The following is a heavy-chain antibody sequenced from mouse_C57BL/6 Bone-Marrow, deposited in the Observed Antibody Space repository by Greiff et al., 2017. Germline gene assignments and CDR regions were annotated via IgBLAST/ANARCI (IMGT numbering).Heavy chain of an antibody. D-gene: IGHD1-1*01. J-gene: IGHJ2*01. Sequence: QVQLQQPGAELVKPGPSVKLSCKASGYTFTSYWMHWVKQRPGRGLGWIGRIDPNSGGTKYNEKFKSKATLPVDKPSSTAYMQLSSLTSEDSAVYYCARSLYYYGSRSREDYFDYWGQGTTLTVSS. V-gene: IGHV1-72*01. CDR3: ARSLYYYGSRSREDYFDY. CDR1: GYTFTSYW. CDR2: IDPNSGGT.